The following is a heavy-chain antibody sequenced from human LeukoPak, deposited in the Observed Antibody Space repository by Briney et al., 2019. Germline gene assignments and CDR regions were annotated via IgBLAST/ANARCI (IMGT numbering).Heavy chain of an antibody. CDR1: GFTFSSYG. CDR3: ARDRVGLGDAFDI. CDR2: IKQDGSEK. Sequence: GGSLRLSCAASGFTFSSYGMHWVRQAPGKGLEWVANIKQDGSEKYYEDSVKGRFTISRDNAKNSLYLQMNSLRAEDTAVYYCARDRVGLGDAFDIWGQGTMVTVSS. D-gene: IGHD1-26*01. V-gene: IGHV3-7*01. J-gene: IGHJ3*02.